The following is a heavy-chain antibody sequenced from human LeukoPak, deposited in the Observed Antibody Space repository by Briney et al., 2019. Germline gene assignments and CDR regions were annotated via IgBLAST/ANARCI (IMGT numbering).Heavy chain of an antibody. CDR3: ARDRYYYDSSGYRAAYFDY. V-gene: IGHV3-30-3*01. D-gene: IGHD3-22*01. CDR2: ISYDGGNK. Sequence: PGGSLRLSCAASGFTFSSYAMHWVRQAPGKGLEWVAVISYDGGNKYYADSVKGRFTISRDNSENTLYLQMNSLRAEDTAVYYCARDRYYYDSSGYRAAYFDYWGQGTLVTVSS. J-gene: IGHJ4*02. CDR1: GFTFSSYA.